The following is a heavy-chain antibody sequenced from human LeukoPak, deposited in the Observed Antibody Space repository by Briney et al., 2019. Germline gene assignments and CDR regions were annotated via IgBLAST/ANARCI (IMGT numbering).Heavy chain of an antibody. J-gene: IGHJ4*02. CDR1: GFTFSSYS. Sequence: GGSLRLSYAASGFTFSSYSMSWVRQAPGKGLEWVSAISGSGGSTYYADSVKGRFTISRDNSKNTLYLQMNSLRAEDTAVYYCAKGYYDYVWGSYYFDYWGQGTLVTVSS. V-gene: IGHV3-23*01. D-gene: IGHD3-16*01. CDR2: ISGSGGST. CDR3: AKGYYDYVWGSYYFDY.